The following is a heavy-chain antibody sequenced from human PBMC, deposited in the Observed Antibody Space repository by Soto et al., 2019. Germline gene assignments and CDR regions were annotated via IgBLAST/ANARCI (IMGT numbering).Heavy chain of an antibody. Sequence: EVQLLESGGGLAQPGGSLRLSCAASGFTFTSYAMTWDRQAPGKGLEWVSTISGSGTNTYYADAVEGRFTISRDNSKNTLYLQMNSLRAEDTAIYFCNTGIDYWGQGTLVSVSS. D-gene: IGHD3-10*01. CDR3: NTGIDY. CDR2: ISGSGTNT. V-gene: IGHV3-23*01. CDR1: GFTFTSYA. J-gene: IGHJ4*02.